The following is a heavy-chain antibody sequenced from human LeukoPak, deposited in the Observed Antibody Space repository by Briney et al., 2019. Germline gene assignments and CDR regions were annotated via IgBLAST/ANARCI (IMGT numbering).Heavy chain of an antibody. CDR3: ARLSGRREGFDY. CDR2: ISGPGGST. Sequence: GGSLRLSCAASGFTFSTYAMSWVRQAPGKGLQWVSHISGPGGSTYYADSVRGWFTISRDNSKNTLYLQMNSLRVEDTAVYYCARLSGRREGFDYWGQGTLVTVSS. J-gene: IGHJ4*02. V-gene: IGHV3-23*01. D-gene: IGHD1-26*01. CDR1: GFTFSTYA.